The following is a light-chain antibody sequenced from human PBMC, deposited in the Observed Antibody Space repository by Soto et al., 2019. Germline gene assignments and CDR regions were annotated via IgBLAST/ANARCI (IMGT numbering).Light chain of an antibody. J-gene: IGKJ4*01. V-gene: IGKV3-15*01. CDR2: GAS. CDR3: QQYNYWPVT. CDR1: QSINSD. Sequence: EIVMTQSPATLAVTAGETTRLSCRAGQSINSDVAWYQQKLGQTPRLLIHGASTRATGIAARFSGSGSGTEFTLTISGLQSEDFATYYCQQYNYWPVTFGGGTKVDIK.